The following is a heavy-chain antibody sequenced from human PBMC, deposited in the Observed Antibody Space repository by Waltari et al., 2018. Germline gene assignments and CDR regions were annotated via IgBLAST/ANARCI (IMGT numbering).Heavy chain of an antibody. D-gene: IGHD3-16*01. CDR2: IRSKANSYAT. Sequence: EVQLVESGGGLVQPGGALNISCAAPGLPFSDSTIYWVRQASGKGLEWVGRIRSKANSYATAYAASVKGRFTISRDDSKNTAYLQMNSLKTEDTAVYYCTSTPLAGYWGQGSLVTVSS. CDR3: TSTPLAGY. V-gene: IGHV3-73*01. J-gene: IGHJ4*02. CDR1: GLPFSDST.